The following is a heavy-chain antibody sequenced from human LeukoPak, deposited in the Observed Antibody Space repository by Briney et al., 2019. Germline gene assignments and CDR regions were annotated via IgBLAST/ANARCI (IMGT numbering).Heavy chain of an antibody. CDR2: IYHSGST. D-gene: IGHD3-22*01. CDR1: GDSISSSNW. Sequence: SETLSLTCAVSGDSISSSNWWSWVRQPPGKGLEWIGEIYHSGSTNYNPSLKSRVTISVDKSKNQFSLKLSSVTAADTAVYYCARDSLNYDSSGYYWGQGTLVTVSS. J-gene: IGHJ4*02. CDR3: ARDSLNYDSSGYY. V-gene: IGHV4-4*02.